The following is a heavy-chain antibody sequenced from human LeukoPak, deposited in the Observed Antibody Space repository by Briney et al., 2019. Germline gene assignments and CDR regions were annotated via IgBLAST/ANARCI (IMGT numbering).Heavy chain of an antibody. CDR3: ARGLGSSRTMTTDY. Sequence: GASVKVSCKATGYSLTSYDINWVPQAPGQGLEWMGWMNPNSGNTGYARKFQGRVTMTRNTSISTAYMELSSLRSEDTAVYYCARGLGSSRTMTTDYWGQGTVVTVSS. CDR2: MNPNSGNT. V-gene: IGHV1-8*01. CDR1: GYSLTSYD. D-gene: IGHD6-13*01. J-gene: IGHJ4*02.